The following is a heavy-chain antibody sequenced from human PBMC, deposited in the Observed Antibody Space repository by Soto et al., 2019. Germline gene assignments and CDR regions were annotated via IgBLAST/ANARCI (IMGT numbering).Heavy chain of an antibody. D-gene: IGHD4-17*01. J-gene: IGHJ2*01. V-gene: IGHV1-24*01. CDR1: GYTLTELS. CDR2: FDPEDGET. CDR3: ATDRGLRPSWYFDL. Sequence: ASVKVSCKVSGYTLTELSMHWVRQAPGKGLEWMGDFDPEDGETIYAQKFQGRVTMTEDTSTDTAYMELSSLRSEDTAVYYCATDRGLRPSWYFDLWGRGTLVTVSS.